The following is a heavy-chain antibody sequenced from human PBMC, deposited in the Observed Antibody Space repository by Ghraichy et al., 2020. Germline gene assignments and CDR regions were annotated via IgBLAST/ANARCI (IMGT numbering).Heavy chain of an antibody. CDR3: ARDKGVVAFDI. CDR1: GFTFSSYS. Sequence: GGSLRLSCAASGFTFSSYSINWVRQAPGKGLEWVSYISSSSSTIYYADSVKGRFTISRDNAKNSLYLQMNSLRAEDTAVYYCARDKGVVAFDIWGQGTMVTVSS. J-gene: IGHJ3*02. D-gene: IGHD2-15*01. V-gene: IGHV3-48*04. CDR2: ISSSSSTI.